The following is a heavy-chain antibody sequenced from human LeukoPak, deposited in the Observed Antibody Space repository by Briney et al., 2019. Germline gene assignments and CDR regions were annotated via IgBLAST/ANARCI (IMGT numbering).Heavy chain of an antibody. V-gene: IGHV3-11*06. CDR2: ITSGSSYT. J-gene: IGHJ6*02. Sequence: GGSLRLSCAAAGFTFSDYYMSWIRQAPGEGLEWVSTITSGSSYTNYGDSVKGRFTISRDNAKDSLYLQMNSLRADDTAVYYCASGRGRRMDVWGQGTTVTVSS. CDR3: ASGRGRRMDV. D-gene: IGHD1-1*01. CDR1: GFTFSDYY.